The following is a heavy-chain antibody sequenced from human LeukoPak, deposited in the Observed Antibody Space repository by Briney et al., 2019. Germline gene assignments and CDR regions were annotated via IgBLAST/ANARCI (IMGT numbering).Heavy chain of an antibody. V-gene: IGHV1-24*01. CDR2: LDPEDGDA. CDR3: ATRNFGDYGAFDI. D-gene: IGHD4-17*01. CDR1: GYTLSDLA. Sequence: ASVKVSCKVSGYTLSDLAMHWVRQAPGKGLEWMGGLDPEDGDAIYAQPLQGRVTMTEDTSTDTAYMELSSLRSEDTAVYYCATRNFGDYGAFDIWGPGTMVTVSS. J-gene: IGHJ3*02.